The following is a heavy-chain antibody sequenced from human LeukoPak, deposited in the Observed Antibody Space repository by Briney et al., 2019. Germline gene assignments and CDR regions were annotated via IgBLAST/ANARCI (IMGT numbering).Heavy chain of an antibody. CDR1: GFTFSSYA. CDR2: ISGSGGST. J-gene: IGHJ4*02. D-gene: IGHD6-6*01. CDR3: AKGGSEYKVTPPAY. Sequence: GGSLRLSCAAYGFTFSSYAMSWVRQAPGKGLEWVSAISGSGGSTYYADSVKGRFTISRDNSKNTLYLQMNSLRAEDTAVYYCAKGGSEYKVTPPAYWGQGTLVTVSS. V-gene: IGHV3-23*01.